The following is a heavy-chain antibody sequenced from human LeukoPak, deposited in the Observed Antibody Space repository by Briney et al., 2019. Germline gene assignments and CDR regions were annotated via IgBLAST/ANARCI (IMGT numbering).Heavy chain of an antibody. J-gene: IGHJ4*02. CDR3: ARESVTSGWYLY. Sequence: GGSLRLSCAASGFTVSGNYMSWVRQAPGKGLQWVSTIYKEGNTFYADSVRGRFTLSRDNSKNTLYLQMSSVRAEDTAIYYCARESVTSGWYLYWGQGTLVTVSS. D-gene: IGHD6-19*01. V-gene: IGHV3-53*01. CDR2: IYKEGNT. CDR1: GFTVSGNY.